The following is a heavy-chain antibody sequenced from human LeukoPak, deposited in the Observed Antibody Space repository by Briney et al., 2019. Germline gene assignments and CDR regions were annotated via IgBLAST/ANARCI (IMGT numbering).Heavy chain of an antibody. J-gene: IGHJ4*02. D-gene: IGHD3-22*01. Sequence: SETLSLTCTVSGGSISSISYYWGWIRQPPGKGLEWIASIYYSGSTYYNPSLKSRVTISIDTSKNQFSLKLSSVTAADTAVYYCVRAKKFYYDSSGYPDYWGQGTLVTVSS. CDR3: VRAKKFYYDSSGYPDY. V-gene: IGHV4-39*07. CDR2: IYYSGST. CDR1: GGSISSISYY.